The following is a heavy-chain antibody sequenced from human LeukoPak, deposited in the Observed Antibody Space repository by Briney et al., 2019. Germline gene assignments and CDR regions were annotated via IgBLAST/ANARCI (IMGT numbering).Heavy chain of an antibody. J-gene: IGHJ6*03. CDR2: IYYSGST. V-gene: IGHV4-30-4*07. D-gene: IGHD5-12*01. CDR3: AREAGSSTFIYYYYMDV. Sequence: PSETLSLTCAVSGGSISSGGYSWSWIRQPPGKGLEWIGYIYYSGSTYYNPSLKSRVTISVDTSKNQFSLKLSSVTAADTAVYYCAREAGSSTFIYYYYMDVWGKGTTVTVSS. CDR1: GGSISSGGYS.